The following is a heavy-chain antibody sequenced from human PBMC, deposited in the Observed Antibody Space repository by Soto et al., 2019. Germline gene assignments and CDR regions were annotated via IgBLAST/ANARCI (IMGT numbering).Heavy chain of an antibody. J-gene: IGHJ6*02. CDR3: ARVDRYYYYYGMDV. CDR1: GGSISVSDFY. Sequence: LSLTCTVSGGSISVSDFYWSWIRQPPGKGLEWIGYIYYSGSTYYNPSLKSRVTISVDTSKNQFSLKLSSVTAADTAVYYCARVDRYYYYYGMDVWGQGTTVTVSS. V-gene: IGHV4-30-4*01. CDR2: IYYSGST.